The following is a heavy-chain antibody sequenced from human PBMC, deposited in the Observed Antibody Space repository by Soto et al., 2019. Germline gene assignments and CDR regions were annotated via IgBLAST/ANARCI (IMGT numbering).Heavy chain of an antibody. D-gene: IGHD2-15*01. V-gene: IGHV3-11*01. J-gene: IGHJ6*02. CDR2: ISSSGSTI. CDR3: ARDLGGYCSGGSCYGHYYYYYGMDV. CDR1: GFTFSDYY. Sequence: QVQLVESGGGLVKPGGSLRLSCAASGFTFSDYYMSWIRQAPGKGLEWVSYISSSGSTIYYADSVKGRFTISRDNAKNSLYLQMSSLRAEDTAVYYCARDLGGYCSGGSCYGHYYYYYGMDVWGQGTTVTVSS.